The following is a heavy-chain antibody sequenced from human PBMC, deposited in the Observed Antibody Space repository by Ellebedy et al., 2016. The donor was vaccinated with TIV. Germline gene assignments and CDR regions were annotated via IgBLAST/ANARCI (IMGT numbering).Heavy chain of an antibody. J-gene: IGHJ4*02. Sequence: ASVKVSXXASGYTFTSYGISWVRQAPGQGLEWMGWISAYNGNTNYAQKLQGRVTMTTDTSTSTAYMELRSLRSDDTAVYYCARDGRVYCSSTSCSFDYWGQGTLVTVSS. D-gene: IGHD2-2*01. CDR3: ARDGRVYCSSTSCSFDY. V-gene: IGHV1-18*01. CDR2: ISAYNGNT. CDR1: GYTFTSYG.